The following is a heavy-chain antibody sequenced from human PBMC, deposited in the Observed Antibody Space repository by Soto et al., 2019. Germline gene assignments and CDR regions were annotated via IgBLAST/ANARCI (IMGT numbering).Heavy chain of an antibody. CDR3: ARDQQSSWVTTGDFDY. Sequence: QVQLLQSGAEVKKPGASVKVSCKAPGYTFTSYGISRVRRAPGQGHEWMGWISAYNDNTNYAQKLQGRVTMTTDTSTSTADMELRSLRSDETAVYYCARDQQSSWVTTGDFDYRGQGTLVTVSS. D-gene: IGHD4-17*01. CDR1: GYTFTSYG. V-gene: IGHV1-18*04. CDR2: ISAYNDNT. J-gene: IGHJ4*01.